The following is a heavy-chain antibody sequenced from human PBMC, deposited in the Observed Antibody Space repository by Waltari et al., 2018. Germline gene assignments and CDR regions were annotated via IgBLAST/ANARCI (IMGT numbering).Heavy chain of an antibody. V-gene: IGHV3-30-3*01. CDR1: GFTFSSYA. J-gene: IGHJ5*02. CDR2: ISYDGSNK. Sequence: QVQLVESGGGVVQPGRSLRLSCAASGFTFSSYAMPWVRQAPGKGLEWVAVISYDGSNKYYADSVKGRFTISRDNSKNTLYLQMNSLRAEDTAVYYCARPEGDDFWSGPWFDPWGQGTLVTVSS. CDR3: ARPEGDDFWSGPWFDP. D-gene: IGHD3-3*01.